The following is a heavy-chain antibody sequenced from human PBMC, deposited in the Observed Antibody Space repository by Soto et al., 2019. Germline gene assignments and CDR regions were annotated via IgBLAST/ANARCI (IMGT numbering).Heavy chain of an antibody. CDR1: GYTFINYY. D-gene: IGHD2-8*02. J-gene: IGHJ6*03. V-gene: IGHV1-2*02. CDR2: ISPKSGAT. Sequence: APVKFSFKASGYTFINYYMHRVRQAPGQGFEWMGRISPKSGATNYAQKFQGRVSMTWDTSLKTAYMELSRLMSEDTAVYYCARPPGYISYWQYIDLWG. CDR3: ARPPGYISYWQYIDL.